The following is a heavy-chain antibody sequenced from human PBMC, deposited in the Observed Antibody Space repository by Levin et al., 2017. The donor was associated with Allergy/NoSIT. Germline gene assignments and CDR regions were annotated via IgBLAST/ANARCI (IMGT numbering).Heavy chain of an antibody. CDR3: ARLDVDTAMVGYYYYGMDV. Sequence: SETLSLTCTVSGGSISSYYWSWIRQPPGKGLEWIGYIYYSGSTNYNPSLKSRVTISVDTSKNQFSLKLSSVTAADTAVYYCARLDVDTAMVGYYYYGMDVWGQGTTVTVSS. CDR2: IYYSGST. CDR1: GGSISSYY. V-gene: IGHV4-59*01. D-gene: IGHD5-18*01. J-gene: IGHJ6*02.